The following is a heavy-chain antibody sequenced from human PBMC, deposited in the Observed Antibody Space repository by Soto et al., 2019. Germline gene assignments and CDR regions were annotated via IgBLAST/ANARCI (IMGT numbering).Heavy chain of an antibody. CDR1: GGSISSSSYY. Sequence: SETLSLTCTVSGGSISSSSYYWGWIRQPPGKGLEWIGSIYYSGSTYYNPSLKSRVTISVDTSKNQFSLKLSSVTAADAAVYYCASHPPYYYGMDVWGQGTTVTVSS. J-gene: IGHJ6*02. CDR2: IYYSGST. CDR3: ASHPPYYYGMDV. V-gene: IGHV4-39*01.